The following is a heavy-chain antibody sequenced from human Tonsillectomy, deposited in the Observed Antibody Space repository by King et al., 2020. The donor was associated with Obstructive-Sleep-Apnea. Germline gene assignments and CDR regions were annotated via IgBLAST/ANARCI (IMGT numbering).Heavy chain of an antibody. V-gene: IGHV3-7*01. CDR2: IKQDGSEK. CDR1: GFTFSDYW. D-gene: IGHD3-16*02. CDR3: AKGSYRHDY. Sequence: VQLVESGGGLVQSGGSLRLSCAASGFTFSDYWMTWVRQAPGEGLAWVANIKQDGSEKYYLDSVKGRFTISRDNADNSLSLQRDSLRAEDTAVYYCAKGSYRHDYWGQGTLVTVSS. J-gene: IGHJ4*02.